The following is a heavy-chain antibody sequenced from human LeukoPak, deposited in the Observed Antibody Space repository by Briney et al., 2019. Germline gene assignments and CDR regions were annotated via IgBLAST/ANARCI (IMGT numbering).Heavy chain of an antibody. D-gene: IGHD3-10*01. V-gene: IGHV3-15*01. CDR1: GFTLTDAW. Sequence: PGGSLRLSCAASGFTLTDAWVSWVRQPPGKGLEWVGHLKSKTDGGTTDYAAPVKGRFTISRDGSKNTLYLQMNSLRAEDTAVYYCAKANMVRGVILDYWGQGTLVTVSS. CDR2: LKSKTDGGTT. CDR3: AKANMVRGVILDY. J-gene: IGHJ4*02.